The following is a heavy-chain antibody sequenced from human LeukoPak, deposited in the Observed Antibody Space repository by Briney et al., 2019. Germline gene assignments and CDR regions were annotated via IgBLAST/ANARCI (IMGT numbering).Heavy chain of an antibody. CDR3: AKDLYYDFWSGYYYY. Sequence: PGGSLRLSCAASGFTVSSNYMSWVRQAPGKGLEWVSAISGSGGSTYYADSVKGRFTISRDNSKNTLYLQMNSLRAEDTAVYYCAKDLYYDFWSGYYYYWGQGTLVTVSS. D-gene: IGHD3-3*01. V-gene: IGHV3-23*01. CDR1: GFTVSSNY. J-gene: IGHJ4*02. CDR2: ISGSGGST.